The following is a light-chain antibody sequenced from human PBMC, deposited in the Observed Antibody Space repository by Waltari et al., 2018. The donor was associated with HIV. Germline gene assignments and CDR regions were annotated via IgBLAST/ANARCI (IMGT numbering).Light chain of an antibody. CDR2: SND. CDR1: NSTIVSYT. Sequence: QSVLTPPPSASGTPGPRVPLPCSVSNSTIVSYTVDWYQQFPGTAPKLIIYSNDQRPSGVPDRFSGSKSGTSASLAISGLQSEDEADYYCAAWDDSLNGYVFGSGTKVTVL. J-gene: IGLJ1*01. V-gene: IGLV1-44*01. CDR3: AAWDDSLNGYV.